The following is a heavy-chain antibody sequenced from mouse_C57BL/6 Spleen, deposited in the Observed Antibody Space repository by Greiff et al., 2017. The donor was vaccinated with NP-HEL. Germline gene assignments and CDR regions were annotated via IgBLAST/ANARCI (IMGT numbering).Heavy chain of an antibody. CDR1: GFSLTSYG. Sequence: VQLQQSGPGLVQPSQSLSITCTVSGFSLTSYGVHWVRQSPGQGLEWLGVIWSGGSTDYNAAFISRLSISKDNSKSQVFFKMNRLQADDTAIYYCARGGWDYSYAMDYWGQGTSVTFSS. CDR3: ARGGWDYSYAMDY. CDR2: IWSGGST. J-gene: IGHJ4*01. D-gene: IGHD1-1*01. V-gene: IGHV2-2*01.